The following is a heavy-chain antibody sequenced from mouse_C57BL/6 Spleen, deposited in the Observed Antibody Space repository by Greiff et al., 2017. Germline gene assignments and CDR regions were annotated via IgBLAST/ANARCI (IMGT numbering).Heavy chain of an antibody. D-gene: IGHD3-3*01. CDR1: GYTFTDYY. Sequence: QVQLQQSGAELVRPGASVKLSCKASGYTFTDYYINWVKQRPGQGLEWIARIYPGSGNTYYNEKFKGKATLTAEKSSSTAYMQLSSLTSEDSAVYFCARSREEGFAYWGQGTLVTVSA. CDR3: ARSREEGFAY. CDR2: IYPGSGNT. V-gene: IGHV1-76*01. J-gene: IGHJ3*01.